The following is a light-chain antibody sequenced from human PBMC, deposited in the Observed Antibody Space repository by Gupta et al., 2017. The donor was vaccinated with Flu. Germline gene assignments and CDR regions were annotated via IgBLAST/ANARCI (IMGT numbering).Light chain of an antibody. CDR1: QNISSY. Sequence: PPSLSASLGDRVTITCRASQNISSYLNWYQQKPGKTPKVLIYAASRLQSGVPPRFSGSGSGTNFTLTISSLQPEDFATYYCQQSDSFFPTFGQGTKVEVK. J-gene: IGKJ1*01. CDR3: QQSDSFFPT. V-gene: IGKV1-39*01. CDR2: AAS.